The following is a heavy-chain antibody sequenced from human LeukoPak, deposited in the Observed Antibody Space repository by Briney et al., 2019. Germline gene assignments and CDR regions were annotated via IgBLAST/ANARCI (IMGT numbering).Heavy chain of an antibody. Sequence: SETLSLTCTVSGGSISSYYWSWIRQPPGKGLEWIGYIYYSGSTYYNPSLKSRVTISVDTSKNQFSLKLSSVTAADTAVYYCARVSIVGATTIDYWGQGTLVTVSS. CDR3: ARVSIVGATTIDY. CDR1: GGSISSYY. V-gene: IGHV4-59*01. CDR2: IYYSGST. D-gene: IGHD1-26*01. J-gene: IGHJ4*02.